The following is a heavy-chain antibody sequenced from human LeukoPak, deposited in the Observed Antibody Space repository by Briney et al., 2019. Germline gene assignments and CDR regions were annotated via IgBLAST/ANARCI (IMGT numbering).Heavy chain of an antibody. CDR1: GYTFTSYG. D-gene: IGHD4-11*01. J-gene: IGHJ6*03. Sequence: WASVKVSCEASGYTFTSYGISWVRQAPGQGLEWMGWISAYNGNTNYAQKLQGRVTMTTDTSTSTAYMELRSLRSDDTAVYYCARDGADTVTICDMDVWGKGTTVTVSS. CDR2: ISAYNGNT. V-gene: IGHV1-18*01. CDR3: ARDGADTVTICDMDV.